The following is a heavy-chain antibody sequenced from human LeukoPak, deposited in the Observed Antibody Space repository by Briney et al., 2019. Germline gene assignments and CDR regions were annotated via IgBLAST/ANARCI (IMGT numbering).Heavy chain of an antibody. V-gene: IGHV3-33*01. CDR3: ARAQRRVNWFDP. CDR2: IWYDGSNK. CDR1: GFTFSSYG. J-gene: IGHJ5*02. Sequence: PGGSLRLSCAAPGFTFSSYGMHWVRQAPGKGLEWVAVIWYDGSNKYYADSVKGRFTISRDNSKKTLYLQMKSLRAEDTAVYYCARAQRRVNWFDPWGQGTLVTVSS.